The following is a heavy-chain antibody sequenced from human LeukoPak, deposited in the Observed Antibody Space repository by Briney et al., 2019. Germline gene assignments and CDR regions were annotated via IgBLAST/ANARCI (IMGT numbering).Heavy chain of an antibody. CDR2: VSWNSGSI. CDR1: GFTFDDYA. J-gene: IGHJ4*02. CDR3: AKDNRRHYTSGPNPDSLH. V-gene: IGHV3-9*01. Sequence: PGRSLRLSCAAPGFTFDDYAMHWVRQAPGKGLEWVSGVSWNSGSIDYADSVKGRFTISRDNAMNSLYLQMNSLRVEDTAFYYCAKDNRRHYTSGPNPDSLHWGQGALVTVSS. D-gene: IGHD6-19*01.